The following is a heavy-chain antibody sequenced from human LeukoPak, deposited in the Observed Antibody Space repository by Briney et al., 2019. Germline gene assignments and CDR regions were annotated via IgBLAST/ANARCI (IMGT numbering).Heavy chain of an antibody. CDR1: GGSFSGYC. J-gene: IGHJ4*02. V-gene: IGHV4-34*01. Sequence: PSETLSLTCAVYGGSFSGYCWSWIRQPPGKGLEWIGEINHCGSTNYNPSLKSRVTISVDTSKNQFSLKLSSVTAADTAVYYCARGPDIVVVVAAYFDYWGQGTLVTVSS. D-gene: IGHD2-15*01. CDR2: INHCGST. CDR3: ARGPDIVVVVAAYFDY.